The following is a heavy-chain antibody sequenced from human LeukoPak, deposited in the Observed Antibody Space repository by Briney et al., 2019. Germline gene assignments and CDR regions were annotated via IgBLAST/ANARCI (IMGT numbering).Heavy chain of an antibody. CDR3: ARRSSGSQTDY. CDR2: IYYSGST. D-gene: IGHD1-26*01. CDR1: GGSISSYY. Sequence: SETLSLTCTVSGGSISSYYWSWIRQPPGKGLEWIGYIYYSGSTNYNPSLKSRVTISVDTSKNQFSLKLSSVTATDTAVYYCARRSSGSQTDYWGQGTLVTVSS. J-gene: IGHJ4*02. V-gene: IGHV4-59*08.